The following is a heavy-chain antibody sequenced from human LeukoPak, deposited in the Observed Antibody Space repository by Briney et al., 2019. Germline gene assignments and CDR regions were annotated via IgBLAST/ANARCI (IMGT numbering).Heavy chain of an antibody. CDR2: ISDSGGYT. J-gene: IGHJ2*01. CDR1: GFTFSSYS. Sequence: PGGSLRLSCAASGFTFSSYSMNWVRQAPGKGLEWVSSISDSGGYTFYADSVKGRFTISRDNAKNSLYLQMNSLRAEDTAVYYCASLGMSNQENLVHFDLWGRGTLVTVSS. CDR3: ASLGMSNQENLVHFDL. D-gene: IGHD6-13*01. V-gene: IGHV3-21*01.